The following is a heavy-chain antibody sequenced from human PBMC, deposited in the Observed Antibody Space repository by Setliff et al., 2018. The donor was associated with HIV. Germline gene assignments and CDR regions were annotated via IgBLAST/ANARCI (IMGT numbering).Heavy chain of an antibody. D-gene: IGHD6-19*01. J-gene: IGHJ4*02. V-gene: IGHV3-7*03. CDR2: IDRDGSET. CDR1: GFIFDNYW. Sequence: GGSLRLSCDVSGFIFDNYWMSWVRQAPGKGLEWVANIDRDGSETNYVDSVKGRFTIFRDNAKSSMYLQMNSLRAEDTALYYCARVQGVAGTGYFDYWGQGTLVTVSS. CDR3: ARVQGVAGTGYFDY.